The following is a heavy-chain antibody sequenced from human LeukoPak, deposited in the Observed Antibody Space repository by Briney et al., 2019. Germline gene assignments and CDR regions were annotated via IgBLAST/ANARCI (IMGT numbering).Heavy chain of an antibody. CDR1: GYTFTSYG. D-gene: IGHD2-2*01. CDR3: ARDSVACISNSCYLPDY. V-gene: IGHV1-18*01. J-gene: IGHJ4*02. CDR2: ISAYNDNT. Sequence: GASVKVSCKASGYTFTSYGISWVRPAPAQGLEWMGCISAYNDNTNYAQKLQGRVTMTTDTSTSTAYMELRSLRSDDTAVYYCARDSVACISNSCYLPDYWGQGTLVTVSS.